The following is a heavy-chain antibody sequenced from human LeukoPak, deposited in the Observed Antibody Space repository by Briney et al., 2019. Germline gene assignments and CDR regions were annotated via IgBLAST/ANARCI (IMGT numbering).Heavy chain of an antibody. CDR2: TNPNSSNT. D-gene: IGHD3-9*01. J-gene: IGHJ4*02. CDR1: GYTFTSYD. V-gene: IGHV1-8*03. CDR3: ARASWGDYDILTGYYSEYYFDY. Sequence: GASGKLSCNASGYTFTSYDIDLVRQATGQGLEWMGCTNPNSSNTGYAQTFQGRVTVTRNTSISTAYMELSSLRSEDTAVYYCARASWGDYDILTGYYSEYYFDYWGQGTLVTVSS.